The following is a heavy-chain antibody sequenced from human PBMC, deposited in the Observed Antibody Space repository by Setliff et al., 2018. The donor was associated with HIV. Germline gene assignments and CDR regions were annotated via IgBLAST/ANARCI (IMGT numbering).Heavy chain of an antibody. CDR2: IGYNGDT. J-gene: IGHJ3*02. CDR3: ARWGASGGRPDWHAFDM. D-gene: IGHD2-15*01. CDR1: GGSINSYY. Sequence: PSETLSLTCTVSGGSINSYYWNWIRQSSGKGLEWIGYIGYNGDTSYNPSLNSRVTLSVDRSKNQFSLKLSSVSAADTAVYFCARWGASGGRPDWHAFDMWGQGTMVTVSS. V-gene: IGHV4-59*01.